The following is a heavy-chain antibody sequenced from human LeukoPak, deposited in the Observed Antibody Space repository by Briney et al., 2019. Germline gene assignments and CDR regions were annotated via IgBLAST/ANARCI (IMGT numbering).Heavy chain of an antibody. J-gene: IGHJ3*02. Sequence: ASVKVSCKASGGTFSSYAISWVRQAPGQGLEWMGGIIPIFGTANYAQKFQGRVTITADESTSTAYMELSSLRSEDTAVYYCAREGYYDSSGYQHDAFDIWGQGTMVTVSS. CDR1: GGTFSSYA. CDR2: IIPIFGTA. CDR3: AREGYYDSSGYQHDAFDI. V-gene: IGHV1-69*13. D-gene: IGHD3-22*01.